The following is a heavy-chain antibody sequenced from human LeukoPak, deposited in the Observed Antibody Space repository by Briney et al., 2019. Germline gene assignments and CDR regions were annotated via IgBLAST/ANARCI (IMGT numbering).Heavy chain of an antibody. J-gene: IGHJ4*02. CDR3: AKDISYGSGSYFDY. CDR2: ISGSGGST. V-gene: IGHV3-23*01. D-gene: IGHD3-10*01. Sequence: GGSLRLSCAASGFTLSSYAMSWVPQAPGKGLEWVSAISGSGGSTYYADSVKGRFTISRDNSKNTLYLQMNSLRAEDTAVYYCAKDISYGSGSYFDYWGQGTLVTVSS. CDR1: GFTLSSYA.